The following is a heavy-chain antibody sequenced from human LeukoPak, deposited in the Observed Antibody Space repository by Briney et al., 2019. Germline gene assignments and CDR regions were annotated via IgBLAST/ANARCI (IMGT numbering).Heavy chain of an antibody. CDR1: GFTFDDYA. Sequence: PGRSLRLSCAASGFTFDDYAMHWVRQAPGKGLEWVTVIWYDGSNKYYADSVKGRFTISRDNSKNTLYLQMNSLRAEDTAVYYCARDRSGGSYYVFDYWGQGTLVTVSS. CDR2: IWYDGSNK. D-gene: IGHD2-15*01. V-gene: IGHV3-33*08. J-gene: IGHJ4*02. CDR3: ARDRSGGSYYVFDY.